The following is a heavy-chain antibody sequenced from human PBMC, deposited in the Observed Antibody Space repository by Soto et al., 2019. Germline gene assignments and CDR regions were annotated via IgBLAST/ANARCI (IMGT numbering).Heavy chain of an antibody. CDR2: IAHDGHT. CDR3: VGGRDYDY. Sequence: LSLTCAVSSGSITTSVLWTWVRQFPGKGLEWIGEIAHDGHTNYNPSLSGRVTMSVDLSNSQFSLNVASVTAADTAVYFCVGGRDYDYWGQGTLVTVSS. D-gene: IGHD1-26*01. J-gene: IGHJ4*02. CDR1: SGSITTSVL. V-gene: IGHV4-4*01.